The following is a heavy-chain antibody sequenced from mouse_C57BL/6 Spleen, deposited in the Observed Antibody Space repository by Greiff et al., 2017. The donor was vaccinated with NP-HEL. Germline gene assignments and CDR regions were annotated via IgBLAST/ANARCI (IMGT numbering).Heavy chain of an antibody. Sequence: EVQLVESGGGLVKPGGSLKLSCAASGFTFSSYATSWVRQTPEKRLEWVATISDGGSYTYYPDNVKGRFTISRDKAKNNLYLQMSHLKSEDTAMYYCARGYGSSLAWFAYWGQGTLVTVSA. D-gene: IGHD1-1*01. CDR3: ARGYGSSLAWFAY. CDR2: ISDGGSYT. J-gene: IGHJ3*01. V-gene: IGHV5-4*01. CDR1: GFTFSSYA.